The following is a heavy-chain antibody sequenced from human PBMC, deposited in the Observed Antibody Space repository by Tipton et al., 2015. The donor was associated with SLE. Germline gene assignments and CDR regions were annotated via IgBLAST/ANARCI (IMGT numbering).Heavy chain of an antibody. Sequence: TLSLTCTFSCGSISSYYWSWIPQPAGGGLEWVGCIYTNENTNYNPSLKSRVTMSVDTSNNHFSLKLISVTAAATAVYYCAREFLNPVTTVHYYFDLWGRGTLVTVSS. J-gene: IGHJ2*01. V-gene: IGHV4-4*07. CDR1: CGSISSYY. CDR3: AREFLNPVTTVHYYFDL. CDR2: IYTNENT. D-gene: IGHD4-11*01.